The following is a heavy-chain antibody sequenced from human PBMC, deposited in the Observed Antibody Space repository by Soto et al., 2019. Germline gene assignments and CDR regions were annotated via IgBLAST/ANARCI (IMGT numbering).Heavy chain of an antibody. CDR2: ISAYNGNT. Sequence: GASVKVSCKASGYTFTSYGISWVRQAPGQGLEWMGWISAYNGNTNYAQKLQGRVTMTTDTPTSTAYMELRSLRSDDTAVYYCAREVDPVGYCSGGSCPDYYGMDVWGQGTTVTVSS. V-gene: IGHV1-18*01. J-gene: IGHJ6*02. CDR1: GYTFTSYG. CDR3: AREVDPVGYCSGGSCPDYYGMDV. D-gene: IGHD2-15*01.